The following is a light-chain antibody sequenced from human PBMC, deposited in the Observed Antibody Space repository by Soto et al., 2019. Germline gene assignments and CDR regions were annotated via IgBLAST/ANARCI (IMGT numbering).Light chain of an antibody. V-gene: IGLV3-21*02. Sequence: SYELTQVPSVSVAPGQTARITCWGSSIGSKRVNWYQQKPGQAPGLVVYDDSDRPSGIPERFSGSNSGDTATLTISRVEAGDEADYYCQVWDNNNYRFVFGAGTKVTVL. CDR2: DDS. J-gene: IGLJ1*01. CDR3: QVWDNNNYRFV. CDR1: SIGSKR.